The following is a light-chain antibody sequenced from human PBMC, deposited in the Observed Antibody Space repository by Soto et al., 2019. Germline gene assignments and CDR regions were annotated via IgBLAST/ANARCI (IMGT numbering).Light chain of an antibody. J-gene: IGKJ5*01. V-gene: IGKV1-39*01. CDR3: QQNFSIPIT. CDR1: QSISTY. Sequence: DIHMTHSPSSLSASVCDRVTITCRASQSISTYLNWYHQKPGKAPDLLIYAASSLKSGVPSRFSGSGSGTHFTLTITGLQPAHFATYYCQQNFSIPITFGQGTRLEIK. CDR2: AAS.